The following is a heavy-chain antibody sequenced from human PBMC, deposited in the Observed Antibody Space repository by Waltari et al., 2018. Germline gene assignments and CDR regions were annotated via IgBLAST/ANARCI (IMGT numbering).Heavy chain of an antibody. J-gene: IGHJ4*02. D-gene: IGHD7-27*01. CDR1: GGSISSSSYY. CDR3: ARDNGWGSTGYFDY. Sequence: QLQLQESGPGLVKPSETLSLTCTVSGGSISSSSYYWGWNRQPPGKGLEWIGSIYYSGSTYYNPSLKSRVTISVDTSKNQFSLKLSSVTAADTAVYYCARDNGWGSTGYFDYWGQGTLVTVSS. CDR2: IYYSGST. V-gene: IGHV4-39*07.